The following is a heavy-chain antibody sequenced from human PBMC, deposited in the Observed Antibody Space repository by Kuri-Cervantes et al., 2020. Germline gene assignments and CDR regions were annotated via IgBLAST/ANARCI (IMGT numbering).Heavy chain of an antibody. Sequence: LRLSCTVSGGSISSGSYYRSWIRQPAGKGLEWIGRIYTSGSTNHNPSLKSRVAISVDTSKNQFSLKLTSVTAADTAMYYCAREEVFWNAFDIWGQGTMVTVSS. CDR3: AREEVFWNAFDI. CDR2: IYTSGST. CDR1: GGSISSGSYY. D-gene: IGHD1-1*01. V-gene: IGHV4-61*02. J-gene: IGHJ3*02.